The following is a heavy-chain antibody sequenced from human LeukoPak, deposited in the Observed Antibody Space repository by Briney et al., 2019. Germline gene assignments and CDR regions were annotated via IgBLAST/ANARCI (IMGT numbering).Heavy chain of an antibody. CDR3: ARDVVPAAMGADY. Sequence: APVKASSTASVYTFTRYAISLARQAPGHGLQWMGWISAYNGNTNYAQKLQGRVTMTTDTSTSTDYMELRSLRSDDTAVYYCARDVVPAAMGADYWGQGTLVTVSS. D-gene: IGHD2-2*01. V-gene: IGHV1-18*01. CDR1: VYTFTRYA. CDR2: ISAYNGNT. J-gene: IGHJ4*02.